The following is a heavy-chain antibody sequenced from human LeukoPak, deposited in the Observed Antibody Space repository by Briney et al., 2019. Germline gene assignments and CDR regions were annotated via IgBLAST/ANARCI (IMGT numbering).Heavy chain of an antibody. CDR1: GGSISSYY. J-gene: IGHJ4*02. CDR2: IYYSGST. D-gene: IGHD6-13*01. Sequence: PSETLSLTCTVSGGSISSYYWSWIRQPPGKGLEWIGYIYYSGSTNYNPSLKSRVTISVDKSKNQFSLKLGSVTAADTAVYYCARMVAAAGTGDYWGQGTLVTVSS. V-gene: IGHV4-59*12. CDR3: ARMVAAAGTGDY.